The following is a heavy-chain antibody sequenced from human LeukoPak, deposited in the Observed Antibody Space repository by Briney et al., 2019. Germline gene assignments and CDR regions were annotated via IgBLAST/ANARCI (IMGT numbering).Heavy chain of an antibody. CDR2: IFHTGSS. D-gene: IGHD3-3*01. CDR3: ARDLGLTISDNWFDP. J-gene: IGHJ5*02. CDR1: DYSISSGYF. V-gene: IGHV4-38-2*02. Sequence: SETLSLTCTVSDYSISSGYFWTWIRQPPGKGLEWIGSIFHTGSSYYNPSLKSPVAISVDTSKDQFSLELSSVTAADTAVYYCARDLGLTISDNWFDPWGQGTLVTVSS.